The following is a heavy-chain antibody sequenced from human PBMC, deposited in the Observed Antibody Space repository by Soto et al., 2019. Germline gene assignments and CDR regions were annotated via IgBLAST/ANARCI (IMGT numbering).Heavy chain of an antibody. Sequence: ASVKVSCKVSGYTLTELSMHWVRQAPGKGLEWMGGFDPEDGETIYAQKFQGRVTMTEDTSTDTAYMELSSLRSEDTAVYYCATVEYSSSGYYYYGMDVWGQGTTVTVSS. CDR3: ATVEYSSSGYYYYGMDV. CDR1: GYTLTELS. J-gene: IGHJ6*02. V-gene: IGHV1-24*01. D-gene: IGHD6-6*01. CDR2: FDPEDGET.